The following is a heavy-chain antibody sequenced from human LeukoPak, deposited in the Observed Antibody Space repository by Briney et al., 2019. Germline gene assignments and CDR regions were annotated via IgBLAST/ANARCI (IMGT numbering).Heavy chain of an antibody. J-gene: IGHJ4*02. V-gene: IGHV1-69*04. Sequence: SVKVSCKASGGTFSSYAISWVRQAPGQGLEWMGRIIPILGIANYAQKFRGRVTITADKSTSTAYMELSSLRSEDTAVYYCARVGSSSWYRGVYFDYWGQGTLVTVSS. CDR1: GGTFSSYA. CDR2: IIPILGIA. D-gene: IGHD6-13*01. CDR3: ARVGSSSWYRGVYFDY.